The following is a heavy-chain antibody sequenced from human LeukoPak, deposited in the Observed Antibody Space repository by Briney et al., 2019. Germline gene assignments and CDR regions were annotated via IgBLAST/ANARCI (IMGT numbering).Heavy chain of an antibody. V-gene: IGHV4-59*08. CDR2: IYYSGST. J-gene: IGHJ4*02. CDR1: GGSISSYY. D-gene: IGHD3-10*01. CDR3: ARHGSMVRGVMIDY. Sequence: PSETLSLTCTVSGGSISSYYWSWIRQPPGKGLEWIGYIYYSGSTNYNPSLKSRVTISVDTSKNQFSLKLSSVTAADTAVYYCARHGSMVRGVMIDYWGQGTLVTVSS.